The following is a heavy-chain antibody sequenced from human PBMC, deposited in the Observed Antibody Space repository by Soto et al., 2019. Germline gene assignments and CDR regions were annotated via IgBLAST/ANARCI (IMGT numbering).Heavy chain of an antibody. Sequence: NPSETLSLTCSVSGGSINSSSYFWGWVRQPPGKGLEWIGSIYYSGSTYYNPSLRSRVTISVDTSKSQFSLKLSSVTAADTAVFYCARHYSSGSRNWFDPWGQGTLVTVSS. J-gene: IGHJ5*02. D-gene: IGHD6-19*01. V-gene: IGHV4-39*01. CDR1: GGSINSSSYF. CDR3: ARHYSSGSRNWFDP. CDR2: IYYSGST.